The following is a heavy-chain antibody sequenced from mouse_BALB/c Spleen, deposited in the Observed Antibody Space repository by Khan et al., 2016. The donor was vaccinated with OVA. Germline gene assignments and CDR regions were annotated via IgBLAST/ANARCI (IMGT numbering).Heavy chain of an antibody. J-gene: IGHJ4*01. CDR1: GYTFTNYG. D-gene: IGHD2-10*01. CDR3: ARPAYFSYVMGY. V-gene: IGHV9-3-1*01. CDR2: INTYTGEP. Sequence: QIQLVQSGPELKKPGETVKISCKASGYTFTNYGMNWVKQAPGKGLKWMGWINTYTGEPTYADDFKGRFAFSLETSANTAYLQINNLKNEDTATYFGARPAYFSYVMGYWGQGTSVTVSA.